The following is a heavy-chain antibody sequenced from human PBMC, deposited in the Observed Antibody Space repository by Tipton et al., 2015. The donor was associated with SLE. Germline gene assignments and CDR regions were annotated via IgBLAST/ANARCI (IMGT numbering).Heavy chain of an antibody. J-gene: IGHJ2*01. CDR3: ARDPYYDSGYFDL. Sequence: SLRLSCAASGFTFSSYAMHWVRQAPGKGLEWVAVISYDGNNKYYADSVKGRFTISRDNAKNSLYLQMNSLRAEDTAVYYCARDPYYDSGYFDLWGRGTLVTVSS. CDR2: ISYDGNNK. CDR1: GFTFSSYA. V-gene: IGHV3-30-3*01. D-gene: IGHD3-22*01.